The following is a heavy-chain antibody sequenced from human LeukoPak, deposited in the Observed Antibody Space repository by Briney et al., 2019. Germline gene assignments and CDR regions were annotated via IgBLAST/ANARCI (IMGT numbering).Heavy chain of an antibody. D-gene: IGHD3-10*01. CDR2: IYHSGST. CDR1: GYSISSGYY. Sequence: PSETLSLTCTVSGYSISSGYYWGWIRQPPGKGLEWVGSIYHSGSTYYNPSLKSRVTISVDTSKNQFSLKLSSVTAADTAVYSCARVRGSYYYGMDVWGQGTTVTVSS. J-gene: IGHJ6*02. V-gene: IGHV4-38-2*02. CDR3: ARVRGSYYYGMDV.